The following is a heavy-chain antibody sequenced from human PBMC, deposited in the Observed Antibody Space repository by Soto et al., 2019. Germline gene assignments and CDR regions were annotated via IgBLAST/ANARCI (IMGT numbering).Heavy chain of an antibody. CDR2: IYYSGST. V-gene: IGHV4-59*01. J-gene: IGHJ4*02. CDR1: GGSISSYY. CDR3: ARWYGGSLDY. Sequence: QVQLQESGPGLVKPSETLSLTCTVSGGSISSYYWSWIRQPPGKGLEWIGYIYYSGSTNYNPSLQRRVTISVDTAKHQFSLRLRSVTAADTAVYYCARWYGGSLDYWGQGTLVTVSS. D-gene: IGHD4-17*01.